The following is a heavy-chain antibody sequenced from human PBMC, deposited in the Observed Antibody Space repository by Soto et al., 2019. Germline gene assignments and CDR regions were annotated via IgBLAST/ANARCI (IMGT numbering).Heavy chain of an antibody. CDR2: IKEDGSEK. Sequence: GGSLRLSCVDSGFTFSTYWMSWVRQAPGKGLEWVANIKEDGSEKNYVDSVKGRFTISRDNTKKLLYLQMNSLRAEDSAVYYCARDEGFSIFHYCGQGALVTVSS. J-gene: IGHJ4*02. D-gene: IGHD3-3*01. CDR3: ARDEGFSIFHY. V-gene: IGHV3-7*01. CDR1: GFTFSTYW.